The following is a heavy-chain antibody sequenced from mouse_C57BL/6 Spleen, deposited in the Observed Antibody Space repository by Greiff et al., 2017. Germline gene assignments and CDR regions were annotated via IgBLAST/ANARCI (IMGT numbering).Heavy chain of an antibody. Sequence: EVQLVESGEGLVKPGGSLKLSCAASGFTFSSYAMSWVRQTPEKRLEWVAYISSGGDYIYYADTVKGRFTISRDNARNTLYLQMSSLKSEDTAMYYCTRDLDDYTWFAYWGQGTLVTVSA. CDR3: TRDLDDYTWFAY. D-gene: IGHD2-4*01. V-gene: IGHV5-9-1*02. J-gene: IGHJ3*01. CDR2: ISSGGDYI. CDR1: GFTFSSYA.